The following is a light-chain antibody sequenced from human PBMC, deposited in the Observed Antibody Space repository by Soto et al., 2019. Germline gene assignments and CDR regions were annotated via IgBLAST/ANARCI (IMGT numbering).Light chain of an antibody. Sequence: QYVLTQPTSVSGAPGQRVTISCTGSSSNIGAGYDVHWYQQLPGTDPKLLIYGNSNRPSGVPDRFSGSKSGTSASLAITGLQAEDEADYYCQSYDSSLSGVVFGGGTQLTVL. CDR2: GNS. CDR3: QSYDSSLSGVV. CDR1: SSNIGAGYD. J-gene: IGLJ2*01. V-gene: IGLV1-40*01.